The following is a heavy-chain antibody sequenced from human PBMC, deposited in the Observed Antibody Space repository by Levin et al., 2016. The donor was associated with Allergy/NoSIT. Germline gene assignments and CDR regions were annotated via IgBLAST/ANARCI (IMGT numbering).Heavy chain of an antibody. CDR3: AKDLSFGYSYGFDY. D-gene: IGHD5-18*01. CDR2: ISYDGSNK. Sequence: WIRQPPGKGLEWVAVISYDGSNKYYADSVKGRFTISRDNSKNTLYLQMNSLRAEDTAVYYCAKDLSFGYSYGFDYWGQGTLVTVSS. V-gene: IGHV3-30*18. J-gene: IGHJ4*02.